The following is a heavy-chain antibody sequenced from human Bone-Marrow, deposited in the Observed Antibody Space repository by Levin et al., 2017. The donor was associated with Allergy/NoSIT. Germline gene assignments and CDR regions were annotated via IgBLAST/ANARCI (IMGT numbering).Heavy chain of an antibody. Sequence: LSLTCAASGFTFSSSWMSWVRQAPGKGLEWVANIKQDGSEKYYVDSVKGRFTISRDNAKNSLYLQMNSLRAEDTAVYYCARDQDAFDIWGQGTMVTVSS. V-gene: IGHV3-7*01. J-gene: IGHJ3*02. CDR1: GFTFSSSW. CDR3: ARDQDAFDI. CDR2: IKQDGSEK.